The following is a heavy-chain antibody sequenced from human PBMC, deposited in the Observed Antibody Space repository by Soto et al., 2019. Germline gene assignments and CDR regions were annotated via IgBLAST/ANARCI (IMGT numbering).Heavy chain of an antibody. V-gene: IGHV4-34*01. CDR2: ISHSGIT. J-gene: IGHJ4*02. D-gene: IGHD7-27*01. Sequence: QVQLQQWGAGVLKPWETLSLMCSVYGGSFSGHRWNWIRQSPGKGLEWIGEISHSGITTYNPSLTGRASISVDASKNRVSLRLTSVTAADTGVYYCARARDRWGQLLILNYWGQGTRVTVSS. CDR1: GGSFSGHR. CDR3: ARARDRWGQLLILNY.